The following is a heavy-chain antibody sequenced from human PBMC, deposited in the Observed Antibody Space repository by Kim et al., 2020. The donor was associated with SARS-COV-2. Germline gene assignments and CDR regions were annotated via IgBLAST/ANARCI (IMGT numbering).Heavy chain of an antibody. V-gene: IGHV4-34*01. CDR1: GGSFGGYY. J-gene: IGHJ6*02. D-gene: IGHD3-16*01. Sequence: SETLSLTCAVYGGSFGGYYWSWIRQPPGKGLEWIGEINHSGSTNYNPSLKSRVTISVDTSKNQFSLKLSSVTAADTAVYYCARLRPRGYYYYYGMDVWGQGTTVTVSS. CDR3: ARLRPRGYYYYYGMDV. CDR2: INHSGST.